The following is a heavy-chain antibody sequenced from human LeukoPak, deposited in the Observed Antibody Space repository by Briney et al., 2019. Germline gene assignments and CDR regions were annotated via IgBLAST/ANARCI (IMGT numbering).Heavy chain of an antibody. CDR1: GGSISSSSYY. D-gene: IGHD3-10*01. CDR3: ARDPTPYYYGSGSQYYFDY. Sequence: KPSETLSLTCTVSGGSISSSSYYWGWIRQPPGKGLEWIGSIYYSGSTYYNPSLKSRVTISVDTSKNQFSLKLSSVTAADTAVYYCARDPTPYYYGSGSQYYFDYWGQGTLVTVSS. V-gene: IGHV4-39*07. J-gene: IGHJ4*02. CDR2: IYYSGST.